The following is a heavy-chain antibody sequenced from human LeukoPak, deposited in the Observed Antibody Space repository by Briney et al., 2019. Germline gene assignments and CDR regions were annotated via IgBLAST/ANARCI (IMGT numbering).Heavy chain of an antibody. D-gene: IGHD5-12*01. J-gene: IGHJ5*02. Sequence: SETLSLTCTVSGGSISSSSNYWGWIRQPPGKGLEWIGTIYSTGNTYYNPSPKSRLTISVDTSKNQFSLKLSSVTAAGTAVYYCARGGESGYDTWGQGSLVTVSS. V-gene: IGHV4-39*01. CDR1: GGSISSSSNY. CDR3: ARGGESGYDT. CDR2: IYSTGNT.